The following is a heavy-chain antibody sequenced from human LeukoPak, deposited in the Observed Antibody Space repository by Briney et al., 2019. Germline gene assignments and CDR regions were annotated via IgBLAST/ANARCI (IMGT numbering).Heavy chain of an antibody. CDR2: IYYSGST. V-gene: IGHV4-59*08. Sequence: SETLSLTCTVSGGSISSYYWSLIRQPPGKGLEWIGYIYYSGSTNYNPSLKSRVTISVDTSKNQFSLKLSSVTAADTAVYYCARRTGTAGLFDYWGQGTLVTVSS. J-gene: IGHJ4*02. D-gene: IGHD1-1*01. CDR1: GGSISSYY. CDR3: ARRTGTAGLFDY.